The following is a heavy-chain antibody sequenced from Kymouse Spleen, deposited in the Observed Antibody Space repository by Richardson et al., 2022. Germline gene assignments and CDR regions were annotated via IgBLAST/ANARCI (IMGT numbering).Heavy chain of an antibody. Sequence: QLQLQESGPGLVKPSETLSLTCTVSGGSISSSSYYWGWIRQPPGKGLEWIGSIYYSGSTYYNPSLKSRVTISVDTSKNQFSLKLSSVTAADTAVYYCARGALWFGELLSEYFQHWGQGTLVTVSS. CDR1: GGSISSSSYY. J-gene: IGHJ1*01. CDR3: ARGALWFGELLSEYFQH. V-gene: IGHV4-39*01. D-gene: IGHD3-10*01. CDR2: IYYSGST.